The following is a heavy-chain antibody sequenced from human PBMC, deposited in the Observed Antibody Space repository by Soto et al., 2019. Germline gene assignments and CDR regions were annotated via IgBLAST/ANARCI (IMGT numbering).Heavy chain of an antibody. CDR3: AHRGDYGVVFDY. D-gene: IGHD4-17*01. Sequence: QITLKESGPTLVKPTQTLTLTCTFSGFSLSTSGVGVGWIRQPPGKALEWLALIYCDDDKRYSPSLKSRLTITKDTSKNQVVLTMTNMDPVDTATYYCAHRGDYGVVFDYWGQGTLVTVSS. V-gene: IGHV2-5*02. CDR1: GFSLSTSGVG. CDR2: IYCDDDK. J-gene: IGHJ4*02.